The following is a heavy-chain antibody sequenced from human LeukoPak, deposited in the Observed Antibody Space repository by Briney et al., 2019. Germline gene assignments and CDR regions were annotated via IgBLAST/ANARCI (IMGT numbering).Heavy chain of an antibody. CDR1: GFIFSSYA. Sequence: GGSLRLSCAASGFIFSSYAMSWVRQAPGKGLEWVSAISGSGGSTYYADSVKGRFTISRDNSKNTLYLQMNSLRAEDTAVYYRAKAAIKYYYDSSGYYPVWGKGTTVTVSS. CDR3: AKAAIKYYYDSSGYYPV. D-gene: IGHD3-22*01. CDR2: ISGSGGST. J-gene: IGHJ6*04. V-gene: IGHV3-23*01.